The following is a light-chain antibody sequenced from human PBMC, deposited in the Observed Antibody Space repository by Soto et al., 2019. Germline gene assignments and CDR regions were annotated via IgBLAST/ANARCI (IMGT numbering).Light chain of an antibody. V-gene: IGKV1-5*01. J-gene: IGKJ3*01. Sequence: DIPMTQSPSTLSASVGDRVTITCRASQSISSWLAWYQQKPGKAPKLLIYDASSLESGVPSRFSGSGSGTEFTLTISSLQPDDFATYYCQQYNSYSRIFTFGPGTKVDIK. CDR3: QQYNSYSRIFT. CDR2: DAS. CDR1: QSISSW.